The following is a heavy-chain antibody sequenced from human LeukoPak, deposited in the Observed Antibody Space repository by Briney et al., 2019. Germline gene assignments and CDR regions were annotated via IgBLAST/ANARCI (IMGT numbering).Heavy chain of an antibody. CDR2: INQDGSEK. CDR1: GFPFSTFW. J-gene: IGHJ5*02. D-gene: IGHD3-22*01. CDR3: ARDLGQYYDTSDNWFDP. Sequence: PGGSLRLSCAVSGFPFSTFWMSWVRQAPGKGLEWVANINQDGSEKYYVDSVRGRFAISRDNAKNSLYLQMNSLRAEDTAVYYCARDLGQYYDTSDNWFDPWGQGTLVTVSS. V-gene: IGHV3-7*01.